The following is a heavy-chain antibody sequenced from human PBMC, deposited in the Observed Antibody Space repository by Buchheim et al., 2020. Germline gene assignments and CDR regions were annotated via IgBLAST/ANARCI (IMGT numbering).Heavy chain of an antibody. Sequence: QVQLVESGGGVVQPGRSLRLSCAASGFTFSSYGMHWVRQAPGKGLEWVAVIWYDGSNKYYADSVKGRFTISRDNSKNTLYLQMNSLRAEDTAVYYGARDRVTVTPAWGLDYWGQGTL. D-gene: IGHD4-17*01. CDR1: GFTFSSYG. J-gene: IGHJ4*02. CDR3: ARDRVTVTPAWGLDY. V-gene: IGHV3-33*01. CDR2: IWYDGSNK.